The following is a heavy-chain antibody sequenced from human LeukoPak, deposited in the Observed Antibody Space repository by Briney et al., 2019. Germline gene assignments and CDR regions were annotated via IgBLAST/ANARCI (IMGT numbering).Heavy chain of an antibody. V-gene: IGHV3-74*01. CDR1: RFTFSSFW. D-gene: IGHD1-26*01. CDR2: INGDGSTT. CDR3: ARAGVPWELAGY. Sequence: PGGSLRLTCAASRFTFSSFWMHWVRQVPGKGLVWVSRINGDGSTTSYADSVQGRFTISRDNAKNTLYLQMNSLRAEDTAVYYCARAGVPWELAGYWGQGTLVTVSS. J-gene: IGHJ4*02.